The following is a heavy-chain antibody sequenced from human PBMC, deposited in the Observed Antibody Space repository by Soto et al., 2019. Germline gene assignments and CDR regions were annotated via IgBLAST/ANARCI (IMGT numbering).Heavy chain of an antibody. CDR1: GYTFTSYG. CDR2: ISAYNGNT. V-gene: IGHV1-18*01. D-gene: IGHD3-3*01. Sequence: ASVKVSCKASGYTFTSYGISWVRQAPGQGLEWMGWISAYNGNTKYAQKLQGRVALTTNTSTNKAYMELGSLISDDTAVYYCTRAEPGDFWSNSEYYFDYWGQGTLVTVSS. CDR3: TRAEPGDFWSNSEYYFDY. J-gene: IGHJ4*02.